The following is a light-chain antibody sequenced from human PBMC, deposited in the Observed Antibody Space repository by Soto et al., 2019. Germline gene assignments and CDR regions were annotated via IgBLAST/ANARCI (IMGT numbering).Light chain of an antibody. J-gene: IGLJ3*02. V-gene: IGLV2-11*01. CDR2: DVT. Sequence: QSVLTQPRSVSGSPGQSVTISCTGTSSNVGGYNYVSWYQQHPGKAPKLILYDVTKRPSGVPDRLSGSKSGNTASLTISGLQAEDEADYYCCSYAGTYTWVFGGGTQLTVL. CDR1: SSNVGGYNY. CDR3: CSYAGTYTWV.